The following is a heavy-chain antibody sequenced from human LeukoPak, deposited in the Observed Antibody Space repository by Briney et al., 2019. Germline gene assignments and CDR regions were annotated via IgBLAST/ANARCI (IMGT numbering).Heavy chain of an antibody. CDR2: IRSKANSYAT. Sequence: GGSLRLSCAASGFTFSDHYMDWVRQAPGKGLEWVGRIRSKANSYATTYAASVKGRFTISRDDSKNTAYLQIDSLKTEDTAVYYCTVCGGDCFFYWGQGTQVTVSS. J-gene: IGHJ4*02. CDR1: GFTFSDHY. V-gene: IGHV3-73*01. D-gene: IGHD2-21*01. CDR3: TVCGGDCFFY.